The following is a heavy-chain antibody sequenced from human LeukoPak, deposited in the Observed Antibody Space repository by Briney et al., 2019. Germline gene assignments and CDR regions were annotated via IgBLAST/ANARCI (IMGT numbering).Heavy chain of an antibody. D-gene: IGHD6-6*01. CDR2: IHYSGNT. CDR1: GGSISSSYYY. CDR3: ARSINNWFDP. V-gene: IGHV4-39*01. Sequence: PSETLSLTCTVSGGSISSSYYYWGWIRQSPGKGLEWIGSIHYSGNTYYNPSLKSRVTISVDTSKTQFSLKLRSVTASDTAVYYCARSINNWFDPWGQGTLVTVSS. J-gene: IGHJ5*02.